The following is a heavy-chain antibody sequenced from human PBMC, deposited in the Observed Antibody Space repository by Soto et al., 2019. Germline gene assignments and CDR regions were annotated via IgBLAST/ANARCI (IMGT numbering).Heavy chain of an antibody. J-gene: IGHJ4*02. CDR2: IYDGGST. CDR3: ARGPSGDKVDY. V-gene: IGHV4-30-4*01. CDR1: CGSISSHDSC. D-gene: IGHD7-27*01. Sequence: SETLSLTCTVSCGSISSHDSCWSWIRQSPGRGLEWIGHIYDGGSTYSNPSLRSRVSISVDTSKTQFSLDLSSVTDADTAVYYCARGPSGDKVDYWGQGALVTVSS.